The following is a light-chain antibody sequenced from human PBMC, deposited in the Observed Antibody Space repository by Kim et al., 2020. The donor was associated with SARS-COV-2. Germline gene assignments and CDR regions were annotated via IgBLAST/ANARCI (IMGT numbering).Light chain of an antibody. CDR3: TSFTSSSTWV. Sequence: GQSKTISCTGTSSDIGANNYVSWYQQHPGTAPRLMIYDVNKRPSGVSNRFSGSKSGNTASLTISGLQAEDEGDYYCTSFTSSSTWVFGGGTQLTVL. V-gene: IGLV2-14*03. J-gene: IGLJ2*01. CDR2: DVN. CDR1: SSDIGANNY.